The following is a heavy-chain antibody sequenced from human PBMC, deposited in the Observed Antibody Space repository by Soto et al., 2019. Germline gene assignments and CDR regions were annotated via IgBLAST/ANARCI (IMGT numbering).Heavy chain of an antibody. J-gene: IGHJ4*02. CDR2: ISYDGSNK. CDR3: ARDPAYVPYFDY. D-gene: IGHD3-10*02. V-gene: IGHV3-30-3*01. Sequence: GGSLRLSCAASGFTFSSYAMHWVRQAPGKGLEWVAVISYDGSNKYYADSVKGRFTISRDNSKNTLYLQMNSLRAEDTAVYYCARDPAYVPYFDYWGQGTLVTVSS. CDR1: GFTFSSYA.